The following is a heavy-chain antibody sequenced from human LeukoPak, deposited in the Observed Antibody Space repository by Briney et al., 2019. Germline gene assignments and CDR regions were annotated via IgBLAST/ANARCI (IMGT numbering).Heavy chain of an antibody. J-gene: IGHJ4*02. CDR2: ISSGSTI. Sequence: GGSLRLSCAASGFTFSDYYMSWIRQAPGKGLEWVSYISSGSTIYYADSVKGRFTISRDNAKNSLYLQMNSLRAEDTAVYYCARDRVTMVRGVHNYFDYWGQGTLVTVSS. CDR3: ARDRVTMVRGVHNYFDY. V-gene: IGHV3-11*01. CDR1: GFTFSDYY. D-gene: IGHD3-10*01.